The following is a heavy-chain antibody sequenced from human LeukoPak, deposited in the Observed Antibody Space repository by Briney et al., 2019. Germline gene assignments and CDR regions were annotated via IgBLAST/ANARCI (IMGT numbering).Heavy chain of an antibody. CDR1: GFTFSSYA. CDR3: AKDSAYYYGSGSSFDY. D-gene: IGHD3-10*01. V-gene: IGHV3-23*01. CDR2: ISGSGGST. Sequence: GGSLRLSCAASGFTFSSYAMSWVRQAPGKGLEWVSAISGSGGSTYYADSVKGRFTISRNNSKNTLYPQMNSLRAEDTAVYYCAKDSAYYYGSGSSFDYWGQGTLVTVSS. J-gene: IGHJ4*02.